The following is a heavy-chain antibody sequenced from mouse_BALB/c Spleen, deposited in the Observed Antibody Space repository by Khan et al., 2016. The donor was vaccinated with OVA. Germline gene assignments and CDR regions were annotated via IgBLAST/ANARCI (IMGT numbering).Heavy chain of an antibody. V-gene: IGHV5-6-4*01. D-gene: IGHD1-1*01. Sequence: EVELVESGGGLVKPGGSLRLSCEASGFTFSSYSMSWVRQTTEKRLEWVATITSGGSYTYYPDSVQGRFTISRDNAKNNLYLQMSSLKSEDTAIYYFTRDRNYYGSSFYFDYGGQGTTLTVSS. CDR2: ITSGGSYT. J-gene: IGHJ2*01. CDR1: GFTFSSYS. CDR3: TRDRNYYGSSFYFDY.